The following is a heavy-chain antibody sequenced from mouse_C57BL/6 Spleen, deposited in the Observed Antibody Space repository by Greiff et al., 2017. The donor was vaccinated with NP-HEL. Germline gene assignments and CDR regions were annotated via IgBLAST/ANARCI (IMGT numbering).Heavy chain of an antibody. V-gene: IGHV3-6*01. D-gene: IGHD2-3*01. CDR3: ARDDGYYAMDY. Sequence: EVHLVESGPGLVKPSQSLSLTCSVTGYSITSGYYWNWIRQFPGNKLEWMGYISYDGSNNYNPSLKNRISITRDTSKNQFFLKLNSVTTEDTATYYCARDDGYYAMDYWGQGTSVTVSS. CDR2: ISYDGSN. CDR1: GYSITSGYY. J-gene: IGHJ4*01.